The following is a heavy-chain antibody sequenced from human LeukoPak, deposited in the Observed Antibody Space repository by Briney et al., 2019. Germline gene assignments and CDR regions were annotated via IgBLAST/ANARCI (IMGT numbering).Heavy chain of an antibody. V-gene: IGHV3-64D*06. CDR2: ITSSGVET. J-gene: IGHJ4*02. CDR3: VKDMSKYFDWAPYYFDS. Sequence: GGSLRLSCSASQFTFNAHALHWVRQAPGRGLKHLSAITSSGVETYYADSVKGRFTISRDNSKDTLYLQMSSLGPEDTATYYCVKDMSKYFDWAPYYFDSWGQGTLVTVSS. CDR1: QFTFNAHA. D-gene: IGHD3-9*01.